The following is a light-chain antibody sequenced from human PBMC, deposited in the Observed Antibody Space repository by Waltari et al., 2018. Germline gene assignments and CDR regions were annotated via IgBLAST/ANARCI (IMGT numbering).Light chain of an antibody. CDR2: VAS. J-gene: IGKJ1*01. CDR1: QSVSRTF. Sequence: IVLTQSPGTLSLSPGERATLSCRASQSVSRTFAWYQQKPGQAPRLLIYVASTRAAGIPDRFSGSGSGTDFSLIISRLEPEDFAVYYCQHYVRLPVTFGQGTKVEIK. V-gene: IGKV3-20*01. CDR3: QHYVRLPVT.